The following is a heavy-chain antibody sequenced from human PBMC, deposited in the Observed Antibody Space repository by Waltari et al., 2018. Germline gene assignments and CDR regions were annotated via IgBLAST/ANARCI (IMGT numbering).Heavy chain of an antibody. CDR3: ARGSPGYVRVWDC. CDR2: IKYDGRAT. V-gene: IGHV3-7*03. CDR1: GFSFSAYW. J-gene: IGHJ4*02. Sequence: EVQLMESGGGLVQPGGSLRLSCAASGFSFSAYWMTWVRQAPGKGVEGVAKIKYDGRATYHADSVNGRFSISRDNAKNSLYLQMNSVSAEDTAIYDCARGSPGYVRVWDCWGQGTMVTVSS. D-gene: IGHD2-2*01.